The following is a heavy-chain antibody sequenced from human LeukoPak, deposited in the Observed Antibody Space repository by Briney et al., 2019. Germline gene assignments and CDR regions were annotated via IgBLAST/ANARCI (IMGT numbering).Heavy chain of an antibody. D-gene: IGHD6-19*01. Sequence: SQTLSLTCVISGDSVSSNIVTWTWIRQSPSRGLEWLGRTYYRSKWYNDYAASVKSRITINPDTSKNQSSQQLNSVTPEDTAVYYCVRSSGWLVLYWGQGTLVTVSS. CDR2: TYYRSKWYN. V-gene: IGHV6-1*01. J-gene: IGHJ4*02. CDR3: VRSSGWLVLY. CDR1: GDSVSSNIVT.